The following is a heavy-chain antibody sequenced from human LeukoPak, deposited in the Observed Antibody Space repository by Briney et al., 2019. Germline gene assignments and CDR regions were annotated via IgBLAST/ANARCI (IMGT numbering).Heavy chain of an antibody. CDR1: GFSFSSNW. CDR3: AKDQYYYDSSGPKGGDY. CDR2: INPDGSEK. V-gene: IGHV3-7*03. Sequence: PGGSLRLSCTASGFSFSSNWMTWVRQAPGKELEWVGNINPDGSEKFYVDSVRGRFTISRDNSKNTLYLQMNSLRAEDTAVYYCAKDQYYYDSSGPKGGDYWGQGTLVTVSS. D-gene: IGHD3-22*01. J-gene: IGHJ4*02.